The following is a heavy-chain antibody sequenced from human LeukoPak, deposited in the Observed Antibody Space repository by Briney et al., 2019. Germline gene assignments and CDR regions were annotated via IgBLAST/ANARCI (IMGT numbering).Heavy chain of an antibody. CDR3: ARSPHILTGENFDY. CDR1: GYTFTGYY. V-gene: IGHV1-2*02. CDR2: INPNSGGT. J-gene: IGHJ4*02. Sequence: ASVKVSCRASGYTFTGYYLHWVRQAPGQGLEWMGWINPNSGGTNYAQKFQGRVTMTRDTSISTAYMELSRLRSDDTAVFYCARSPHILTGENFDYWGQGTLVTVSS. D-gene: IGHD3-9*01.